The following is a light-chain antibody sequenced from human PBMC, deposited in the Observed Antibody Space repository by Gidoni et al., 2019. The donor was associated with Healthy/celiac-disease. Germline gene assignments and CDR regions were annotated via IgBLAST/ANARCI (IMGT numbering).Light chain of an antibody. CDR1: QSISSW. CDR2: DAS. Sequence: DIQMTQPPSTLSASVGDRVTITCRASQSISSWLAWYQQKPGKAPKLLIYDASVLESGVPSRFSGSGSGTEFTLTISSLQPDDFATYYCQQYNSYPYTFGQGTKLEIK. J-gene: IGKJ2*01. CDR3: QQYNSYPYT. V-gene: IGKV1-5*01.